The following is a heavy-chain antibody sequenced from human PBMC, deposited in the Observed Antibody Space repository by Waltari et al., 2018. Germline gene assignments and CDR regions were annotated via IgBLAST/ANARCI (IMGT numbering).Heavy chain of an antibody. Sequence: QVQLVQSGAEVKKPGSSVKVSCKASGGTFSSYAISWVRQAPGQGLAWMGGIIPIFGTANYAQKFQGRVTITADESTSTAYMELSSLGSEDTAVYYCARGNVVTSFGVVIIDYYYGMDVWGQGTTVTVSS. CDR1: GGTFSSYA. V-gene: IGHV1-69*01. CDR3: ARGNVVTSFGVVIIDYYYGMDV. J-gene: IGHJ6*02. D-gene: IGHD3-3*01. CDR2: IIPIFGTA.